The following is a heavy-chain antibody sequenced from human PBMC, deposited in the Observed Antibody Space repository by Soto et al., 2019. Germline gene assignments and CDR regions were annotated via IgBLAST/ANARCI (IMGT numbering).Heavy chain of an antibody. D-gene: IGHD3-22*01. J-gene: IGHJ4*02. CDR2: ISSNGNYI. CDR1: GFTFSDFA. Sequence: PGGSLRLSCRASGFTFSDFAMSWVRQAPGKGLEWVSSISSNGNYIYYADSMKGRFTISRDNAEKSLYLQMNSLRGEDTAVYYCARGTHYYDSIGYSHFFDYWGQGTLGTVSS. CDR3: ARGTHYYDSIGYSHFFDY. V-gene: IGHV3-21*01.